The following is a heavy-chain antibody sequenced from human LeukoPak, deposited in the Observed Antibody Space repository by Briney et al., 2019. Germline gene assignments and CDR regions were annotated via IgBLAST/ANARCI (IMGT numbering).Heavy chain of an antibody. Sequence: PSETLSLTCTVSGCSFSSSSYYWGWIRQPPGKGLEWIGSIYYSGSTHYNPSLKSRFTISVDTSKNQFSLKLSSVTAADTAVYYCASYSGDYGSYYFDYWGQGTLVTVSS. J-gene: IGHJ4*02. V-gene: IGHV4-39*01. CDR2: IYYSGST. CDR3: ASYSGDYGSYYFDY. D-gene: IGHD4-17*01. CDR1: GCSFSSSSYY.